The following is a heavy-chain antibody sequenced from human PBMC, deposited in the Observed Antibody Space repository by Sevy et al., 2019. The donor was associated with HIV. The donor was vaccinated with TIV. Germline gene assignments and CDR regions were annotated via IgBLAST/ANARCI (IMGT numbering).Heavy chain of an antibody. J-gene: IGHJ4*02. D-gene: IGHD1-26*01. V-gene: IGHV3-23*01. Sequence: GGSLRLSCAASGFTFSTSAMSWVRQAPGKGLEWVSSISGNGYDTYYADSVKGRFTISRDNSKSTLSLQMNSLRAEDTAVYYCAPGGRMTGYFDYWGQGTLVTVSS. CDR2: ISGNGYDT. CDR3: APGGRMTGYFDY. CDR1: GFTFSTSA.